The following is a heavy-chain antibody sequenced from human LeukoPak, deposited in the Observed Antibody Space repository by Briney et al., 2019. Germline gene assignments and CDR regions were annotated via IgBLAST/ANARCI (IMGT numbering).Heavy chain of an antibody. D-gene: IGHD3-3*01. Sequence: SETPSLTCTVSGGSISSYYWSWIRQPPGKGLEWIGYIYYSGSTNYNPSLKSRVTISVDTSKNQFSLKLSSVTAADTAVYYCARVIPHDFWSGPNVYYFDYWGQGTLVTVSS. CDR2: IYYSGST. CDR1: GGSISSYY. CDR3: ARVIPHDFWSGPNVYYFDY. V-gene: IGHV4-59*01. J-gene: IGHJ4*02.